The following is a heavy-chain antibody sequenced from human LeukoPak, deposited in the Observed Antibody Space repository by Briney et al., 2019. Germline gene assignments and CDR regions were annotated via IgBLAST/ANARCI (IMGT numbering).Heavy chain of an antibody. CDR3: ARRIRADCSSTSCYTRDAFDI. Sequence: SETLSLTCTVSGGSISSYYWSWIRQPPGKGLEWIGYIYYSGSTNYSPSLKSRVTISVDTSKNQFSLKLSSVTAADTAVYYCARRIRADCSSTSCYTRDAFDIWGQGTMVTVSS. CDR1: GGSISSYY. D-gene: IGHD2-2*02. V-gene: IGHV4-59*01. CDR2: IYYSGST. J-gene: IGHJ3*02.